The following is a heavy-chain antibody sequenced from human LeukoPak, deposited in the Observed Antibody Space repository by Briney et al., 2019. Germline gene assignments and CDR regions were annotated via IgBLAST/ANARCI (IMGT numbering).Heavy chain of an antibody. V-gene: IGHV4-31*03. CDR1: GGSISSGGYY. J-gene: IGHJ5*02. CDR3: ARASDPWLQLT. D-gene: IGHD5-24*01. CDR2: IDYSGSA. Sequence: SETLSLTCTVSGGSISSGGYYWSWIRQHPGKGLEWIGYIDYSGSANYNSSLKSRVTISVDTSKNRFSLKLSSVTAADTAVYYCARASDPWLQLTWGQGTLVTVSS.